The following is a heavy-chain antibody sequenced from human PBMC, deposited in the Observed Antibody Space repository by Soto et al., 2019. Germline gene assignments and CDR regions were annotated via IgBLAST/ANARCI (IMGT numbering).Heavy chain of an antibody. V-gene: IGHV4-31*03. Sequence: SETLSLTCTVSGASINSGGYYWNWVRLLPGRGLEWIGYIYFTGNTYYNPSLESRVTISLDTPQNQFSLELNSVSAADTAVHYCVSCDAWGVLLAYWGQGALVTVSS. CDR2: IYFTGNT. CDR1: GASINSGGYY. CDR3: VSCDAWGVLLAY. D-gene: IGHD3-16*01. J-gene: IGHJ4*02.